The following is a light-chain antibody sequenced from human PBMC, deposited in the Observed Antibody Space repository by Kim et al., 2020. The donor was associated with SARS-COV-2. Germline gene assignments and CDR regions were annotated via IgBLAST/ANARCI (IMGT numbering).Light chain of an antibody. CDR1: NNTVGDQG. V-gene: IGLV10-54*01. J-gene: IGLJ3*02. CDR3: SAWDSSLNAWV. CDR2: RNN. Sequence: RQTATLAFTGTNNTVGDQGAASLQQPQGHLPTLLSYRNNNRPSGISDRVSASRSENTASLTIAGLQPEDEADYYCSAWDSSLNAWVFGGGTQLTVL.